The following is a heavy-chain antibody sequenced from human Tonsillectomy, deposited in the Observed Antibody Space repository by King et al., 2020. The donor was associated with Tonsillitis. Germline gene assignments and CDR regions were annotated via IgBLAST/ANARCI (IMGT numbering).Heavy chain of an antibody. V-gene: IGHV3-64D*06. CDR1: GFTFSSYA. Sequence: VQLVESGGGLVQPGGSLRLSCSASGFTFSSYAMHWVRQAPGKGLEHVSAIGSNGGSTYYADSVKGRFTISRDNSKNTHYLQMSSLRAEDTAVYYCVKERSPRGAFDIWGQGTMVTVSS. D-gene: IGHD1-26*01. CDR3: VKERSPRGAFDI. CDR2: IGSNGGST. J-gene: IGHJ3*02.